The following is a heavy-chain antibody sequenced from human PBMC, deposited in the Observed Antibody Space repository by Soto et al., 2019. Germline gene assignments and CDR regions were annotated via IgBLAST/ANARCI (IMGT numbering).Heavy chain of an antibody. CDR3: AREDSYYYGSGSYYCDY. D-gene: IGHD3-10*01. CDR1: GFTFDDYA. CDR2: IWYDGSNK. Sequence: GGSLRLSCAASGFTFDDYAMHWVRQAPGKGLEWVAVIWYDGSNKYYADSVKGRFTISRDNSKNTLYLQMNSLRAEDTAVYYCAREDSYYYGSGSYYCDYWGQGTLVTVSS. V-gene: IGHV3-33*08. J-gene: IGHJ4*02.